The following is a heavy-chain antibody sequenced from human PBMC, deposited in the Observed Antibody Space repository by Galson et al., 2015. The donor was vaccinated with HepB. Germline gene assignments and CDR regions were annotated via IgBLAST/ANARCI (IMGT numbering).Heavy chain of an antibody. D-gene: IGHD5-12*01. V-gene: IGHV3-23*01. CDR1: GFTFRSFA. CDR2: ISGSGGSS. CDR3: DTNQWDGYDDLGAFDI. J-gene: IGHJ3*02. Sequence: SLRLSCAASGFTFRSFAINWVRQAPGKGLEWVSAISGSGGSSYYADSVKGRFTIFRDNSENTLYLQMNSLRAEDTAVYYCDTNQWDGYDDLGAFDIWGQGTMVTVSS.